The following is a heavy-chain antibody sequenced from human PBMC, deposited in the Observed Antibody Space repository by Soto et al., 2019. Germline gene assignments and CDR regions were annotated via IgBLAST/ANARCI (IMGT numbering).Heavy chain of an antibody. CDR2: IDWDDDK. D-gene: IGHD3-10*01. CDR3: ERASGDHYSYYFMDV. CDR1: GFSHSTRGMC. Sequence: SGPTLGTDTPTLTLTCTFSGFSHSTRGMCVSWIHQPPGKALGWLARIDWDDDKYYSTSMKTRLTISKDTSKNQGVLTMTNMDPVDTATFYCERASGDHYSYYFMDVWGKGTTVTVTS. J-gene: IGHJ6*03. V-gene: IGHV2-70*11.